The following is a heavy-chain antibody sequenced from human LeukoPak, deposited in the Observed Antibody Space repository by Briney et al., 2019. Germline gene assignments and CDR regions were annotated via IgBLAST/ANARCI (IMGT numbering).Heavy chain of an antibody. D-gene: IGHD3-3*01. CDR2: LNPSGGST. CDR3: TRVLRYDFWSAYYFDY. CDR1: GYTFTSYY. Sequence: ASVKVSCKASGYTFTSYYMHWVRQAPGQGLEWMGILNPSGGSTSYAQKFQGRVTMTRDTSTSTAYMELRSLRSDDTAVYYCTRVLRYDFWSAYYFDYWGQGTLVTVSS. J-gene: IGHJ4*02. V-gene: IGHV1-46*01.